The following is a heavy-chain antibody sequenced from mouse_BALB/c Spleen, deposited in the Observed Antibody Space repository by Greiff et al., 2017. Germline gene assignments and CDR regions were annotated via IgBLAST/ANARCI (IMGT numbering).Heavy chain of an antibody. J-gene: IGHJ1*01. CDR3: TRMITRYWYFDV. Sequence: DVQLQESGTVLARPGASVKMSCKASGYTFTSYWMHWVKQRPGQGLEWIGAIYPGNSDTSYNQKFKGKAKLTAVTSTSTAYMELSSLTNEDSAVYYCTRMITRYWYFDVWGAGTTVTVSS. CDR2: IYPGNSDT. D-gene: IGHD2-4*01. V-gene: IGHV1-5*01. CDR1: GYTFTSYW.